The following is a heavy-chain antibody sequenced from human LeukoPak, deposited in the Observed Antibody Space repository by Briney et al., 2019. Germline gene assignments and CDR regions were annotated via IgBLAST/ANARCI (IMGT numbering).Heavy chain of an antibody. CDR2: IKQDGSQK. Sequence: GGSLRLSCAASGLTSSSYWMSWVRQAPGKGLEWVGNIKQDGSQKYYMDSVKGRVTISRDNAKNSVDLQMNSLRAEDTAVYYCARENDGFDLWGQGTMVTVSS. V-gene: IGHV3-7*04. CDR1: GLTSSSYW. CDR3: ARENDGFDL. J-gene: IGHJ3*01.